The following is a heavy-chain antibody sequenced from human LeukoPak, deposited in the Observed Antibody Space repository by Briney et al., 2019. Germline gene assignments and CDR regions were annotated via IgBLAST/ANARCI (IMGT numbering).Heavy chain of an antibody. D-gene: IGHD3/OR15-3a*01. J-gene: IGHJ4*02. CDR2: INPSGGST. CDR3: ARLGLDGDYVDY. Sequence: ASVKVSCKAAGYTFTSYYMHWVRQAPGQGLEWMGIINPSGGSTSYAQKFQGRVTMTRDTSTSTVYMELSSLRSEDTAVYYCARLGLDGDYVDYWGLGTLVTVSS. V-gene: IGHV1-46*01. CDR1: GYTFTSYY.